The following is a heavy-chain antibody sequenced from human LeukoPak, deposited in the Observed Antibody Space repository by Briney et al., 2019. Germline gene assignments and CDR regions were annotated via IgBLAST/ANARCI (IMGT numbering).Heavy chain of an antibody. J-gene: IGHJ4*02. V-gene: IGHV1-18*01. D-gene: IGHD1-26*01. CDR1: DYTFTNYG. CDR3: AAVESGRGGSYYFDY. CDR2: ISAYNGKT. Sequence: ASVKVSCKASDYTFTNYGISWVRQAPGQGLEWMGWISAYNGKTYYAQKFQGRVTVTTDTSTSTAYMDLRSLRSEDTAVYYCAAVESGRGGSYYFDYWGQGTLVTVSS.